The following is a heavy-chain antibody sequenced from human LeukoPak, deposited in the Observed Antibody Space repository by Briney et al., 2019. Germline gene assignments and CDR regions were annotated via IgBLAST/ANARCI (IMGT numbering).Heavy chain of an antibody. CDR1: GFTFDDYG. CDR3: ARDRGVRAYHYGLGV. J-gene: IGHJ6*02. CDR2: INWNGGST. D-gene: IGHD3-10*01. Sequence: GGSLRLSCAASGFTFDDYGMSWVRQVPGKGLEWVSGINWNGGSTSYADSVKGRLTISRDNAKNSLYLQMSSLRGEDTALYYCARDRGVRAYHYGLGVWGQGTTVTVSS. V-gene: IGHV3-20*04.